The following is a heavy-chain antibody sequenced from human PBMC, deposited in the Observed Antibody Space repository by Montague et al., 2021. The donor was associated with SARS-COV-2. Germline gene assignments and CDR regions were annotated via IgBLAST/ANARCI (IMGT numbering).Heavy chain of an antibody. CDR3: ARVMATISGKDVNDY. Sequence: SLRLSCAASGFTFSSYEMNWVRQAPGKGLEWVSYISSSGSTTYYADSVKGRFTISRDNAKNSLYLQMNSLRAEDTAVYYCARVMATISGKDVNDYWGQGALVTDSS. D-gene: IGHD5-24*01. V-gene: IGHV3-48*03. CDR2: ISSSGSTT. J-gene: IGHJ4*02. CDR1: GFTFSSYE.